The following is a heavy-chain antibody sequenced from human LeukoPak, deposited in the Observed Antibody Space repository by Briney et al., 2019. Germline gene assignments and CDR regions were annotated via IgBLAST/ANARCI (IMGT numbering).Heavy chain of an antibody. Sequence: PSETLSLTCTVSGGSINSYYWSWIRQPPGKGLEWIGYIYYSGSTNYNPSLKSRVTISVDTSKNQFSLKLSSVTAADTAVYYCARGNHYYDSSAYLAWESFQHWGQGTLVTVSS. CDR3: ARGNHYYDSSAYLAWESFQH. V-gene: IGHV4-59*01. CDR1: GGSINSYY. CDR2: IYYSGST. D-gene: IGHD3-22*01. J-gene: IGHJ1*01.